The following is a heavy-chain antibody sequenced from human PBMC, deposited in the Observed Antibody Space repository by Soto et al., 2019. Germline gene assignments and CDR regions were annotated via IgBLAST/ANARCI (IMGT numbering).Heavy chain of an antibody. CDR3: ARSPRSSPYFDY. Sequence: GESLKISCRCSVYTFSNFWIAWVRHLPGKGLEWMGIIYPGDHETRYSPSFHGKVTISADKSINTAYLQWSSLEASDSAFYYCARSPRSSPYFDYWGQGALVTVSS. J-gene: IGHJ4*02. V-gene: IGHV5-51*01. D-gene: IGHD6-13*01. CDR2: IYPGDHET. CDR1: VYTFSNFW.